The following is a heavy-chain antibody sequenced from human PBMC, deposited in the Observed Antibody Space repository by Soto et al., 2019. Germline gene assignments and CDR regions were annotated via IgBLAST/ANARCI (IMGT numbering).Heavy chain of an antibody. CDR3: ARDCSGGSCYFQVPYYYGMDV. D-gene: IGHD2-15*01. CDR1: GYTFTSYG. CDR2: ISAYNGNT. J-gene: IGHJ6*02. V-gene: IGHV1-18*01. Sequence: ASVKVSCKASGYTFTSYGISWVRQAPGQGLEWMGWISAYNGNTNYAQKLQGRVTMTTDTSTSTAYMELRSLRSDDTAVYYCARDCSGGSCYFQVPYYYGMDVWGQGTTVTSP.